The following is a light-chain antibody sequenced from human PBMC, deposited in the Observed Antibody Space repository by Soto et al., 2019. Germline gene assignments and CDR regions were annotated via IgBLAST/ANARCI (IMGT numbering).Light chain of an antibody. Sequence: EIVLTQSPATLSLSPGERATLSCRVSQNVRTYLAWYQQKPGHPPRLLIYDTSIRATGIPARFSGSGSGTDFTLTICSLAPEDFAVYYCQQRSDWPLAFGGGTKGAI. V-gene: IGKV3-11*01. CDR1: QNVRTY. J-gene: IGKJ4*01. CDR2: DTS. CDR3: QQRSDWPLA.